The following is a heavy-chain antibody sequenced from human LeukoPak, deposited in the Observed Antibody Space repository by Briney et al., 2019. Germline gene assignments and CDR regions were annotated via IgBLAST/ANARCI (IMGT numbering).Heavy chain of an antibody. CDR1: GFTFSSYD. V-gene: IGHV3-23*01. CDR2: IRPSGDNT. D-gene: IGHD6-19*01. Sequence: GGSLRLSCAASGFTFSSYDMTWVRQAPGRGLEWVSSIRPSGDNTYYGDSVKGRFTISRDNSKNTVYPQMNNIRDNDTAVYDFARVAGWHWFDPWGQEPWSPSPQ. J-gene: IGHJ5*02. CDR3: ARVAGWHWFDP.